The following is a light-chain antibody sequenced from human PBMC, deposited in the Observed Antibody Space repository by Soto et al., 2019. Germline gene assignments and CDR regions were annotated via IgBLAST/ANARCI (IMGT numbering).Light chain of an antibody. J-gene: IGKJ1*01. CDR3: QQYNSYSLT. CDR2: DAS. V-gene: IGKV1-5*01. Sequence: DIQMTQATSTLSASVVDRVTITCRASQSISSWLAWYQQKPGKAPKLLIYDASSLESGVPSRFSGSGSGTEFTLTISSLQPDDFATYYCQQYNSYSLTFGQGTKVDIK. CDR1: QSISSW.